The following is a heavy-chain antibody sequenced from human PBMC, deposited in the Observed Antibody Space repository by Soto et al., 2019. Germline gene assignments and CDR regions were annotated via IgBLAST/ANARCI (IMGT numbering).Heavy chain of an antibody. CDR1: GFTFSNYA. CDR2: ISDSGST. D-gene: IGHD2-2*01. V-gene: IGHV3-23*01. J-gene: IGHJ4*02. CDR3: AKGVDGPHCTRTSCLFYFVY. Sequence: GGSLRLSCAASGFTFSNYAMNWVRQAPGKELKWVSTISDSGSTYYADSVKGRFTISRDNSKNPLYLQMSSLRAEDTAVYFCAKGVDGPHCTRTSCLFYFVYWGQGALVTVSS.